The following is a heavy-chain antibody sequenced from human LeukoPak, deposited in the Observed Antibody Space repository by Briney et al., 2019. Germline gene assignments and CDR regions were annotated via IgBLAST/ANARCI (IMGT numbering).Heavy chain of an antibody. D-gene: IGHD3-3*01. J-gene: IGHJ5*02. Sequence: GGSLRLFCAASGFTFDDYAMHWVRQAPGKGLEWVSLISGDGGSTYYADSVKGRFTISRDNSKNSLYLQMNSLRTEDTALYYCAKDMLAHYDFWSGYPFDPWGQGTLVTVSS. CDR1: GFTFDDYA. V-gene: IGHV3-43*02. CDR3: AKDMLAHYDFWSGYPFDP. CDR2: ISGDGGST.